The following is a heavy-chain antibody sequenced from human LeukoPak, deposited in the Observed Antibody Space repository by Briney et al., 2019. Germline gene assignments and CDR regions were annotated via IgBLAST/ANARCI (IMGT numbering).Heavy chain of an antibody. CDR3: ARSVVPAADEYYYYYGMDV. CDR2: IYPGDSDT. Sequence: GESLQISCQGSGYSFTSYWIGWVRQMPGKGLEWMGIIYPGDSDTRYSPSFQGQVTISADKSISTAYLQWSSLKASDTAMYYCARSVVPAADEYYYYYGMDVWGQGTMVTVSS. J-gene: IGHJ6*02. D-gene: IGHD2-2*01. CDR1: GYSFTSYW. V-gene: IGHV5-51*01.